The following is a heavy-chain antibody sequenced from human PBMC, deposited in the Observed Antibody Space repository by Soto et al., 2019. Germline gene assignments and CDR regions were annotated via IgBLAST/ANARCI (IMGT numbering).Heavy chain of an antibody. CDR2: IYPGDSET. Sequence: PGESLKISCKASGYDFARTWIGWARQLPGKGLDWLGIIYPGDSETRYSPSFRGQVTFSVDMSISTAYLQWSSLKTSDIAIYYCARLVGAYDSYFDHWGQGTQVTVSS. CDR3: ARLVGAYDSYFDH. D-gene: IGHD5-12*01. V-gene: IGHV5-51*01. CDR1: GYDFARTW. J-gene: IGHJ4*02.